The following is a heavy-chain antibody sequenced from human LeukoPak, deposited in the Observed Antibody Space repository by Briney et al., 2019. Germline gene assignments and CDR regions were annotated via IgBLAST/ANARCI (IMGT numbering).Heavy chain of an antibody. D-gene: IGHD1-26*01. CDR3: ATASVGAQHAFDI. CDR2: MNPNSGNT. Sequence: ASVKVSCKASGYTFTSYDINWVRQATGQGLEWMGWMNPNSGNTGYAQKFQGRVTMTRNTSISTAYMELSSLRSEDTAVYYCATASVGAQHAFDIWGQGTMVTVSS. V-gene: IGHV1-8*01. J-gene: IGHJ3*02. CDR1: GYTFTSYD.